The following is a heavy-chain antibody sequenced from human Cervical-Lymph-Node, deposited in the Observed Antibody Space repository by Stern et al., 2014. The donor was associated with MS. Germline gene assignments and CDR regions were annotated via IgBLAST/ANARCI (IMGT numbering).Heavy chain of an antibody. V-gene: IGHV3-74*01. D-gene: IGHD6-19*01. CDR3: ARIGYSSGYTFDI. CDR1: GLTFNTYW. Sequence: EVQLVESGGGLVQPGGSLRLSCAASGLTFNTYWMHWVRQAPGKGLVWVSRISGDGRTTTYADSVRGRFTISRDNAKNTLFLQMNSLRAEDTALYFCARIGYSSGYTFDIWGQGTMVTVSS. CDR2: ISGDGRTT. J-gene: IGHJ3*02.